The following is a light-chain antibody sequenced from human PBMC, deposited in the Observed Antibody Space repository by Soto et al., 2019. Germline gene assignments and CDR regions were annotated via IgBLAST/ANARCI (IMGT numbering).Light chain of an antibody. CDR2: GEY. V-gene: IGKV3-20*01. Sequence: EIVLTQSPATLSLSPVERATLSCRASQSVRSYLAWYQQKPGQAPRLIICGEYSRATGITDRFSGSGSGTDFTLTISRMEPEEFAVYYCQQYGSSLGTCGPGNKVDI. J-gene: IGKJ3*01. CDR3: QQYGSSLGT. CDR1: QSVRSY.